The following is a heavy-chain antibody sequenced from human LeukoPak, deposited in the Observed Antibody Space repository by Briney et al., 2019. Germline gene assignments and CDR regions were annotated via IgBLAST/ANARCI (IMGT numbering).Heavy chain of an antibody. V-gene: IGHV1-2*02. CDR1: GYTFTGYY. CDR2: INPNSGGT. Sequence: ASVKVSCKASGYTFTGYYMHWVRQAPGQGLEWMGWINPNSGGTNYAQKFQGRVTMTRDTSISTAYMELSWLRSDDTAVYYCAKAAVVVPAAIDHYYYYYYMDVWGKGTTVTVS. CDR3: AKAAVVVPAAIDHYYYYYYMDV. J-gene: IGHJ6*03. D-gene: IGHD2-2*01.